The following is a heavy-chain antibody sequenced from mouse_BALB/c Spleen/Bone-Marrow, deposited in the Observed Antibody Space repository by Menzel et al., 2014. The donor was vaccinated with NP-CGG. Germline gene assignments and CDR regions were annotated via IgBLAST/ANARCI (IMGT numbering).Heavy chain of an antibody. J-gene: IGHJ4*01. V-gene: IGHV1S127*01. Sequence: VQLQQSGPQLVRPGASVKISCKASGYSFTSYWMHWVKQRPGQGLEWIGMIDPSDSETRLNQKFKDKATLTVDKSSSAAYMQLRSPTSEDSAVYYCSRELLRLRSAMDYWGQGTSVTVSS. D-gene: IGHD1-2*01. CDR2: IDPSDSET. CDR1: GYSFTSYW. CDR3: SRELLRLRSAMDY.